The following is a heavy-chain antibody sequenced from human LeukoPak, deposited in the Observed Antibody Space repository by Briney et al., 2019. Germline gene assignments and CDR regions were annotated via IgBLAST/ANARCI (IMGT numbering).Heavy chain of an antibody. CDR1: GGSICSYY. CDR3: ARGEASLDSNWFDP. J-gene: IGHJ5*02. CDR2: IYYSGST. V-gene: IGHV4-59*01. Sequence: TSETLSLTCTVSGGSICSYYWSWIRQPPGKGVEWIGYIYYSGSTNYNPSLKSRVTISVDTSKNQFSLKLSSVTAADTAVYYCARGEASLDSNWFDPWGQGTLVTVSS.